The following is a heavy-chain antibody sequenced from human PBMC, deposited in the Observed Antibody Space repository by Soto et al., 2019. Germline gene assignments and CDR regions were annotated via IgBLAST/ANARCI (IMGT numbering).Heavy chain of an antibody. D-gene: IGHD4-17*01. CDR3: ARDRHMTTVTSDLDY. CDR2: ISYDGSNK. V-gene: IGHV3-30-3*01. J-gene: IGHJ4*02. CDR1: GFTFSSYA. Sequence: QVQLVESGGGVVQPGRSLRLSCAASGFTFSSYAMHWVRQAPGKGLEWVAVISYDGSNKYYADSVKGRFTISRDNSKNTLYLQMNSLRAEDTAVYYCARDRHMTTVTSDLDYWGQGTLVTVSS.